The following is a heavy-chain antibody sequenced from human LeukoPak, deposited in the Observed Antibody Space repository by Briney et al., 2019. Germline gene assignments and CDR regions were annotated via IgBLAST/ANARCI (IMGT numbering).Heavy chain of an antibody. CDR1: GYTFTSYD. CDR3: ARGKKNREFDP. J-gene: IGHJ5*02. V-gene: IGHV1-8*01. Sequence: ASVKVSCKASGYTFTSYDINWVRQATGQGLEWMGWMNPNSGNTGYAQKFHGRVTITSNTSISTAYMELSSLRSEDTAVYYCARGKKNREFDPWGQGTLVTVSS. CDR2: MNPNSGNT.